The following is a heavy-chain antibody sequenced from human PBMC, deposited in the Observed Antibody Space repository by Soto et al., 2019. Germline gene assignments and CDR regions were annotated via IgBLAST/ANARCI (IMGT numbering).Heavy chain of an antibody. V-gene: IGHV3-48*01. CDR2: ISSSSSAM. CDR3: ARVLTNLDY. J-gene: IGHJ4*02. Sequence: ESGGGLVQPGGSLRLSCVASGFTFSTYSMNWVRQAPGKGLEWVSYISSSSSAMYYADSVKGRFTISRDNAKNSLYLQMNSLRADDTAVYYCARVLTNLDYWGQGTLVTVSS. CDR1: GFTFSTYS. D-gene: IGHD2-8*01.